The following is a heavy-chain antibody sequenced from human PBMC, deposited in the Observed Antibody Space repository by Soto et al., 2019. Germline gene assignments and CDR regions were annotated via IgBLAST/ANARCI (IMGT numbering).Heavy chain of an antibody. V-gene: IGHV4-34*01. D-gene: IGHD3-10*01. Sequence: SETLSLTCAVYGGSFSGYYWSWIRQPPGKGLEWIGEINHSGSTNYNPSLKSRVTISVDTSKNQFSLKLSSVTAEYTAVYYCVRGYKAPVSWGQGTLVTVSS. CDR2: INHSGST. CDR3: VRGYKAPVS. CDR1: GGSFSGYY. J-gene: IGHJ5*02.